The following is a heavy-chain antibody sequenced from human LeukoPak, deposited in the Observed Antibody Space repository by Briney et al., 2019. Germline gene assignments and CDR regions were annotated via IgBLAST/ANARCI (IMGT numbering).Heavy chain of an antibody. V-gene: IGHV4-34*01. J-gene: IGHJ5*02. Sequence: PSETLSLTCAVYGGSFSGYYWSWIRQPPGKGLEWIGEINHSESTNYNPSLKSRVTISVDTSKNQFSLKLSSVTAADTAVYYCARTGWKGSSWHMNWFDPWGREPWSPSPQ. CDR1: GGSFSGYY. D-gene: IGHD6-13*01. CDR3: ARTGWKGSSWHMNWFDP. CDR2: INHSEST.